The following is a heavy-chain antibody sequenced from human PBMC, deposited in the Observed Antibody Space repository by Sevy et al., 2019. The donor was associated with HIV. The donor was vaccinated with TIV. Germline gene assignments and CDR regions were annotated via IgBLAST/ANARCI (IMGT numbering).Heavy chain of an antibody. Sequence: GGSLRLSCAASGFSFNDHAMHWVRQVPGKGLEWVSGVSWNSCNIGYAASVKGGFTISRDNANHFLYLEMNSLIPEDTAFYYCAKDINRGCDGINCYPYYYYFYGLDVWGQGTTVTVSS. V-gene: IGHV3-9*01. CDR2: VSWNSCNI. CDR3: AKDINRGCDGINCYPYYYYFYGLDV. J-gene: IGHJ6*02. CDR1: GFSFNDHA. D-gene: IGHD2-21*01.